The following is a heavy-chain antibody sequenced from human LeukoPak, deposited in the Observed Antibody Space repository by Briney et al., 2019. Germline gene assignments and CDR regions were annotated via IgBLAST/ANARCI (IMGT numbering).Heavy chain of an antibody. D-gene: IGHD1-7*01. CDR2: IYYSGST. CDR1: GCSISSSSYY. CDR3: ARKRYNWNYGWFDP. J-gene: IGHJ5*02. Sequence: SETLSLTCTVSGCSISSSSYYWGWIRQPPGKWLEWIGSIYYSGSTYYHPSLKSRVTISVDTSKNQFSLKLSSVTAADTAVYHCARKRYNWNYGWFDPWGQGTLVTVSS. V-gene: IGHV4-39*01.